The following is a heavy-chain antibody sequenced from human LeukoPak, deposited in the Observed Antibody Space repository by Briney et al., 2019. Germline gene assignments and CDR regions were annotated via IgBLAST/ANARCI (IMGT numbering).Heavy chain of an antibody. V-gene: IGHV1-2*02. Sequence: ASVKVSCKDSGYTFIDYQMHWVGQAPGQGLEWIGWISPNSGGTKYVQKFQGRVTMTRDTSITTVYMELSGLSFDDTAVYYCARGGGRYSADYSGPVTLVIVSS. CDR1: GYTFIDYQ. CDR3: ARGGGRYSADY. CDR2: ISPNSGGT. J-gene: IGHJ4*01. D-gene: IGHD1-26*01.